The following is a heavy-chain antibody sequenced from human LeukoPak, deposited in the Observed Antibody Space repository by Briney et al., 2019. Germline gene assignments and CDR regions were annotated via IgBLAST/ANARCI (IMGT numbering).Heavy chain of an antibody. CDR1: GYTFTNYY. CDR2: INPNGGSA. Sequence: ASVKVSCKASGYTFTNYYIHWVRQAPGQGLEWTGIINPNGGSASYAQKFQGRVTLTRDTSTSTVYMELSSLRSEDTALYYCARVSCSGDSCYSLFDFWGQGTLVTVSS. V-gene: IGHV1-46*01. CDR3: ARVSCSGDSCYSLFDF. D-gene: IGHD2-15*01. J-gene: IGHJ4*02.